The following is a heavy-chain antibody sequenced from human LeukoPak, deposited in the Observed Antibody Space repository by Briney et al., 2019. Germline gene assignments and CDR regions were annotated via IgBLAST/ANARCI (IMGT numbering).Heavy chain of an antibody. J-gene: IGHJ3*02. V-gene: IGHV4-61*02. CDR2: IYTSGST. CDR1: GGSISSGSYY. D-gene: IGHD3-3*01. Sequence: SETLSLTCTVSGGSISSGSYYWSWIRQPAGKGLEWIGRIYTSGSTNYNPSLKSRVTISVDTSKNQFSLKLSSVTAADTAVYYCARSPSVFGVADAFDIWGQGTMVTVSS. CDR3: ARSPSVFGVADAFDI.